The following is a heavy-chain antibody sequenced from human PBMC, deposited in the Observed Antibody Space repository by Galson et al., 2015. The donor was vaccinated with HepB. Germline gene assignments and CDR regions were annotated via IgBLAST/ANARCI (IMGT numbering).Heavy chain of an antibody. D-gene: IGHD5-24*01. J-gene: IGHJ4*02. CDR3: ARDWRRDGYNPDYFDY. CDR2: IKQDGSEK. CDR1: GFTFSSYW. V-gene: IGHV3-7*01. Sequence: SLRLSCAASGFTFSSYWMSWVRQAPGKGLEWVANIKQDGSEKYYVDSVKGRFTISRDNAKNSLYLQMNSLRAEDTAVYYCARDWRRDGYNPDYFDYWGQGTLVTVSS.